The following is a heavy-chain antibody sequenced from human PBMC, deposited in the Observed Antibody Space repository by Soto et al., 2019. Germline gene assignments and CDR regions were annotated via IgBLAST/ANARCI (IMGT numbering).Heavy chain of an antibody. CDR1: GGTFSSYA. J-gene: IGHJ4*02. Sequence: SVKVSCKASGGTFSSYASSWVRQAPGQGLEWMGGIIPIFGTANYAQKFQGRVTITADESTSTAYMELSSLRSEDTAVYYCARVPQDIVVVPALNYYFDYWGQGTLVTVSS. CDR2: IIPIFGTA. CDR3: ARVPQDIVVVPALNYYFDY. V-gene: IGHV1-69*13. D-gene: IGHD2-2*01.